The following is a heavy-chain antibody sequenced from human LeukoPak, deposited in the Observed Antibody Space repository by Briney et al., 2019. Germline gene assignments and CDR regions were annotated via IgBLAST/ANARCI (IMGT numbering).Heavy chain of an antibody. Sequence: SETLSLTCGLYGGSFSGYYWSWIRQPPGKGLEWLGEINHSGSTNYNPSLKSRVTISVDTSKNQFSLKLSSVTAADTAVYYCARGPYRRYYYYYYMDVWGKGTTVTVFS. CDR3: ARGPYRRYYYYYYMDV. D-gene: IGHD4-11*01. CDR1: GGSFSGYY. J-gene: IGHJ6*03. CDR2: INHSGST. V-gene: IGHV4-34*01.